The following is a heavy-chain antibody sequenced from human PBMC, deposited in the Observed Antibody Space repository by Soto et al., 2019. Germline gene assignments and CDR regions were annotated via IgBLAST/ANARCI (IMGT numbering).Heavy chain of an antibody. CDR3: AKTGGWNWFDP. CDR1: GYIFTHYG. D-gene: IGHD6-19*01. Sequence: QVQLVQSGAEVKKPGASVTVSCKASGYIFTHYGIAWVRQAPGQGLEWVGWVSPYDGSTNYAQKLQGRGTITTETATSTAYMEVRSLTSDDTAVYYCAKTGGWNWFDPWGQGTLVTVSS. V-gene: IGHV1-18*01. CDR2: VSPYDGST. J-gene: IGHJ5*02.